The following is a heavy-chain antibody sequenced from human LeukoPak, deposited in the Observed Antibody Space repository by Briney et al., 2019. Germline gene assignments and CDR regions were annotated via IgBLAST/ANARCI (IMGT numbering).Heavy chain of an antibody. CDR2: ISGSGDNT. J-gene: IGHJ2*01. D-gene: IGHD3/OR15-3a*01. CDR3: AKDWTGTKPFDL. Sequence: GGSLRLSCAASGFTFSSYAMSWVRQAPGKGQEWVSSISGSGDNTYYADSVKGRFTISRDNSKSTLYVQMNSLRAEDTAVYYCAKDWTGTKPFDLWGRGTLVTVSS. CDR1: GFTFSSYA. V-gene: IGHV3-23*01.